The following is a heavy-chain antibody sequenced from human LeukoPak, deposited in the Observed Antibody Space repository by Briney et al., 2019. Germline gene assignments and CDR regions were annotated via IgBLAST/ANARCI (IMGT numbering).Heavy chain of an antibody. CDR3: AKRLVVGTTVRPYFDS. CDR2: ITGGDGAT. Sequence: PGGSVRLSCAASGFTFSSYAMSWVRQAPGKGLEWVSTITGGDGATYYAESVKGRFTTSRDKSKSTLYLEMSGLRAEDTAVYFCAKRLVVGTTVRPYFDSWGQGTLVTVSS. D-gene: IGHD1-26*01. V-gene: IGHV3-23*01. J-gene: IGHJ4*02. CDR1: GFTFSSYA.